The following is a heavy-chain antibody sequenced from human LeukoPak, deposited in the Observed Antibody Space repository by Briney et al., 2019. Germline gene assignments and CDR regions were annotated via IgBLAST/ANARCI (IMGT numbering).Heavy chain of an antibody. D-gene: IGHD3-10*01. Sequence: HPGRSLRLSCAASGFTLSSYAMHWVRQAPGKGLEWVAVISYDGSNKYYADSVKGRFTISRDNSKNTLYLQMNSLRAEDTAVYYCARDGGPGTGSYYGGYFQHWGQGTLVTVSS. CDR3: ARDGGPGTGSYYGGYFQH. J-gene: IGHJ1*01. CDR1: GFTLSSYA. V-gene: IGHV3-30-3*01. CDR2: ISYDGSNK.